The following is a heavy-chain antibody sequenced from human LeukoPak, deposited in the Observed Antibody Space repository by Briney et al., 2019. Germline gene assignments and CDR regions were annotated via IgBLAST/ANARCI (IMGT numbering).Heavy chain of an antibody. Sequence: GASVKVSCKASVYTFTGHYMNWVRLAPGQGLEWMGWINPTGGTTYAQKFQDRVTMTRDTSINTAYMELGGLRSDDTAVYYCARDLGWSSSHWGQGTLVTVSS. D-gene: IGHD6-6*01. CDR1: VYTFTGHY. CDR2: INPTGGT. V-gene: IGHV1-2*02. J-gene: IGHJ4*02. CDR3: ARDLGWSSSH.